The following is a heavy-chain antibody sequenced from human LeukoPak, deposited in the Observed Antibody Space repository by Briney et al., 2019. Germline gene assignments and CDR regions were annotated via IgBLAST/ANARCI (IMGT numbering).Heavy chain of an antibody. CDR2: INPNSGGT. CDR3: ARDVSGSYDY. J-gene: IGHJ4*02. D-gene: IGHD1-26*01. Sequence: ASVRVSCKTSGYTFTGYYVHWVRQAPGQGLEWMGWINPNSGGTHYTQKFQGRVTLTRDASISTAYMELSSLRSDDTALYYFARDVSGSYDYWGQGTLVTVSS. V-gene: IGHV1-2*02. CDR1: GYTFTGYY.